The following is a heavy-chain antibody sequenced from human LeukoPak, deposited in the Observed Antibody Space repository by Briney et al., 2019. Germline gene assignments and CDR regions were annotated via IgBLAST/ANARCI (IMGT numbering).Heavy chain of an antibody. CDR2: ISGSGGST. V-gene: IGHV3-23*01. CDR1: GFTFSSYA. Sequence: GGSLRLSCAASGFTFSSYAMSWVRQAPGKGLEGVSAISGSGGSTYYADSVKGRFTIYRDNAKNSLYLQMNSPSAEDTAVYYCARDLHSSSWYRDYFDPWGQGALVTVSS. CDR3: ARDLHSSSWYRDYFDP. D-gene: IGHD6-13*01. J-gene: IGHJ5*02.